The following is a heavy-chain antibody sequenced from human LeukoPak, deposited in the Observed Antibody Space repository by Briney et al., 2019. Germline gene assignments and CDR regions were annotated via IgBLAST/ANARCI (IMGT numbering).Heavy chain of an antibody. V-gene: IGHV1-69*04. Sequence: SVKVSCKASGYTFTSYGINWVRQAPGQGLEWMGRIIPILGIANYAQKFQGRVTITADKSTSTAYMELSSLRSEDTAVYYCARVGSSSWYNYWGQGTLVTVSS. CDR3: ARVGSSSWYNY. J-gene: IGHJ4*02. D-gene: IGHD6-13*01. CDR1: GYTFTSYG. CDR2: IIPILGIA.